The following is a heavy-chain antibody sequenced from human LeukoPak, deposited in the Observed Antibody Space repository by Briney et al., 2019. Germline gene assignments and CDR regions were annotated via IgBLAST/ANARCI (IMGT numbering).Heavy chain of an antibody. CDR2: ISGSGGST. CDR1: GFTFSSYA. Sequence: PGGSLRLSCAASGFTFSSYAMSWVRQAPGKGLEWVSAISGSGGSTYYADSVKGRFTISRDNSKNTLYLQMNSLRAEDTAVYYCAKGLLRGYSYGPDAFDIWGQGTMVTVSS. D-gene: IGHD5-18*01. V-gene: IGHV3-23*01. CDR3: AKGLLRGYSYGPDAFDI. J-gene: IGHJ3*02.